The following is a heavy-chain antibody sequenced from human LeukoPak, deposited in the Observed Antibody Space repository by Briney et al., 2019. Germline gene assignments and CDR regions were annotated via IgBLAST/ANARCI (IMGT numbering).Heavy chain of an antibody. CDR2: VNDSGDT. Sequence: SETLSLTCAVSGGSFSGYYWGWIRQPPGKGLEWIGEVNDSGDTNNNPSLKSRVTISVDTSKNQFSLKLSSVTAADTAVYYCARGIAAAGEGYWGQGTLVTVSS. J-gene: IGHJ4*02. CDR3: ARGIAAAGEGY. CDR1: GGSFSGYY. D-gene: IGHD6-13*01. V-gene: IGHV4-34*01.